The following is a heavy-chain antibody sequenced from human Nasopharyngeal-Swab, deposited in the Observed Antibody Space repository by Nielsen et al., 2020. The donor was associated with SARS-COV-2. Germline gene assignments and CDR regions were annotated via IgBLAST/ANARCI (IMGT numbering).Heavy chain of an antibody. V-gene: IGHV3-21*04. CDR3: ASNPQRGYSYGYPRVDY. CDR2: ISSSGSYI. CDR1: GFTFSSYS. D-gene: IGHD5-18*01. J-gene: IGHJ4*02. Sequence: GGSLRLSCAASGFTFSSYSMNWVRQAPGKGLEWVSSISSSGSYIYYADSVKGRFTISRDNSRNTLYLQMNSLRAEDTAVYYCASNPQRGYSYGYPRVDYWGQGTLVTVSS.